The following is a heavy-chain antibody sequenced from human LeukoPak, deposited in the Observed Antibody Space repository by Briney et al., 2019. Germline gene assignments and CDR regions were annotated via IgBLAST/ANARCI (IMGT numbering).Heavy chain of an antibody. Sequence: GGSLRLSCAPSGFTLSRNNMSWVRQAPGKGLEWVSVIYSGGSTYYADSVKGRFTISRDNSKNTLYRQMNSLRAEDTAVYYCARGVFVRSGFDTRGEGTLVTVSS. D-gene: IGHD6-13*01. CDR1: GFTLSRNN. CDR2: IYSGGST. V-gene: IGHV3-53*01. CDR3: ARGVFVRSGFDT. J-gene: IGHJ5*02.